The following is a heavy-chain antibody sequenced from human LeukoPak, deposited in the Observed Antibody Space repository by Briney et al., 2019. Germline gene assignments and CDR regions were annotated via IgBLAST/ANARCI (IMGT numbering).Heavy chain of an antibody. V-gene: IGHV1-69*13. J-gene: IGHJ5*02. CDR3: ARNGVVANWFDP. CDR1: GGTFISYA. CDR2: IIPIFGTA. D-gene: IGHD3-10*01. Sequence: ASVKVSCKAFGGTFISYAISWVRQAPGQGLEWMGGIIPIFGTANYAQKFQGRVTITADESTSTAYMELSSLRSEDTAVYYCARNGVVANWFDPWGQGTLVTVSS.